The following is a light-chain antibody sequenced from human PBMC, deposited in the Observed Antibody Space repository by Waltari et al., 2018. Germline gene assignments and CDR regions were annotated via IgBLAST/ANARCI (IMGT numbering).Light chain of an antibody. CDR3: SSQSSNDVVL. CDR2: DVS. Sequence: QSALTQPASVSGSPGQSVTICCAGTSNDVGGYNSVSWYQEHPGHAPRVIIYDVSVVPSGVSARFPGSKSGHTASLTISGLQAEDEADYYCSSQSSNDVVLFGAGTKLTVL. J-gene: IGLJ2*01. V-gene: IGLV2-14*01. CDR1: SNDVGGYNS.